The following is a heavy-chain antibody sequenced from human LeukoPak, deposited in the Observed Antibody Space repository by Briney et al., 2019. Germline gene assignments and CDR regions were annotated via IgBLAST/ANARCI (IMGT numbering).Heavy chain of an antibody. CDR2: IYHSGST. V-gene: IGHV4-38-2*02. J-gene: IGHJ5*02. Sequence: PSETLSLTCTVSGYSISSGYYWGWIRQPPGKGLEWIGSIYHSGSTYYNPSLKSRVTISVDTSKNQFSLKLSSVTAADTAVYYCARRAYYYGSGSFVKYNWFDPWGQGTLVTVSS. D-gene: IGHD3-10*01. CDR1: GYSISSGYY. CDR3: ARRAYYYGSGSFVKYNWFDP.